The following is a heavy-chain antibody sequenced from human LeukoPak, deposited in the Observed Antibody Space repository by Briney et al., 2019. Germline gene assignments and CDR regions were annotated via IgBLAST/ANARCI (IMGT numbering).Heavy chain of an antibody. CDR1: GYSISSGYY. J-gene: IGHJ5*02. Sequence: SETLSLTCAVSGYSISSGYYWGWIRPPPGKGLEWIGSIYHSGSTYYNPSLKSRVTISVDTSKNQFSLKLSSVTAADTAVYYCARNRGLVWGFDPWGQGTLVTVSS. V-gene: IGHV4-38-2*01. CDR3: ARNRGLVWGFDP. D-gene: IGHD2/OR15-2a*01. CDR2: IYHSGST.